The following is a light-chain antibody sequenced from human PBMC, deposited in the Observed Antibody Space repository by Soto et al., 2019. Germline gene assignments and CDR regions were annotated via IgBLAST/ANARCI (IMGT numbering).Light chain of an antibody. Sequence: QSVLTQPPSVSGTPGQTVTISCSGARSNIGKNTLNWFQQLPGTAPNLLISTSNHRPSGVRARFSGSKSGTSASPTISGLLCDDEADYYCAAWDDILNVVVFGGGTKLTVL. CDR1: RSNIGKNT. CDR2: TSN. CDR3: AAWDDILNVVV. V-gene: IGLV1-44*01. J-gene: IGLJ2*01.